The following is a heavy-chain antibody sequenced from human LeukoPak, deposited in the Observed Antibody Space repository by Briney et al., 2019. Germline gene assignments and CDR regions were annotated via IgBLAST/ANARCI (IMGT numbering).Heavy chain of an antibody. CDR3: ARDRDIFGEQNRFDY. D-gene: IGHD3-10*02. V-gene: IGHV4-61*02. J-gene: IGHJ4*02. CDR2: MSSSGIS. CDR1: NGSISSDTYF. Sequence: SQTLSLTCTVSNGSISSDTYFWSWIRQPAGKGLEWIGRMSSSGISTYNPSLKSRVTMSVDTSKNQFSLKLSSVTAADTAVYYCARDRDIFGEQNRFDYWGQGTLVTVSS.